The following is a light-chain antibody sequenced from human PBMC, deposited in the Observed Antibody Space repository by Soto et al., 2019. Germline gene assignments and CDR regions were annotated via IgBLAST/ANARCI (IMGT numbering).Light chain of an antibody. Sequence: EIVLTQSPGTLSLSPGERATLSCRASQSVNSDYLAWYQQKPGQAPRLLIYGASTRATGIPDRFSGSGSGTDFTLTISRLEPEDFEVYYCQQYGSSPLTFGGGIKVDIK. J-gene: IGKJ4*01. CDR2: GAS. CDR1: QSVNSDY. V-gene: IGKV3-20*01. CDR3: QQYGSSPLT.